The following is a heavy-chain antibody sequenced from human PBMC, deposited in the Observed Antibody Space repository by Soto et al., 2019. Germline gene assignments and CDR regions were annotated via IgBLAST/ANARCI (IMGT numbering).Heavy chain of an antibody. Sequence: SETLSLTCAVYGGSFSGYYWIWIRQPPGKGLEWIGEINHSGSTNYNPSLKSRVTISVDTSKNQFSLKLSSVTAADTAVYYCARGQLELLWFGELLYYYYYYMDVWGKGTTVTVSS. V-gene: IGHV4-34*01. J-gene: IGHJ6*03. CDR2: INHSGST. CDR1: GGSFSGYY. D-gene: IGHD3-10*01. CDR3: ARGQLELLWFGELLYYYYYYMDV.